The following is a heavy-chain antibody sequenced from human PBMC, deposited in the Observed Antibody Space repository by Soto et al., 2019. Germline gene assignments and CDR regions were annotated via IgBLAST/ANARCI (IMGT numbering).Heavy chain of an antibody. V-gene: IGHV6-1*01. CDR2: TYYRSRWYN. Sequence: PAQITSLNCVISGDRVSSESAGWNWMRQSPSRGLEWLGRTYYRSRWYNGYAVSVKSRITINTDTSKNQFSLQLNSVTPEDTAVYYCARTASVFDYWGQGTQVTVSS. CDR1: GDRVSSESAG. J-gene: IGHJ4*02. CDR3: ARTASVFDY.